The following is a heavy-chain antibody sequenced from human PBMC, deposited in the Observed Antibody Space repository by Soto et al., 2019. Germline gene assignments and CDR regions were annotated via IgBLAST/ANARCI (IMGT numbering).Heavy chain of an antibody. CDR1: GFTFSNYA. V-gene: IGHV3-23*01. Sequence: PGGSLRLSCAASGFTFSNYAMSWVRQAPGKGLEWVSAISGSGGSTYYADSVKGRFTISRDNSRNTLYLQMNSLRADDTAVYYCARGIDWLPDHWFDPWGQGTLVTVSS. CDR3: ARGIDWLPDHWFDP. J-gene: IGHJ5*02. CDR2: ISGSGGST. D-gene: IGHD3-9*01.